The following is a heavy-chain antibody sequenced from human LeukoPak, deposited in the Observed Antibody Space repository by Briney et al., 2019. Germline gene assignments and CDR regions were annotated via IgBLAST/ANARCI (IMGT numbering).Heavy chain of an antibody. D-gene: IGHD6-13*01. Sequence: GGSLRLSRAASGFTVSSNYMSWVRQAPGKGLEWVSLIYSGGSTYYADSVKGRFTISRDNAKNSLYLQMNSLRAEDTAVYYCARSGEQQLVQIDYWGQGTLVTVSS. J-gene: IGHJ4*02. V-gene: IGHV3-66*01. CDR2: IYSGGST. CDR1: GFTVSSNY. CDR3: ARSGEQQLVQIDY.